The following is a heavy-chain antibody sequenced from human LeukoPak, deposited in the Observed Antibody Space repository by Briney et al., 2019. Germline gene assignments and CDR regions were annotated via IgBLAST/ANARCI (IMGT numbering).Heavy chain of an antibody. CDR3: ARGLLRYFDQYYFDY. CDR1: GGFISSYY. CDR2: IYYSGST. V-gene: IGHV4-59*01. J-gene: IGHJ4*02. Sequence: SETLSPTCTVSGGFISSYYWSWIRQPPGKGLEWIGYIYYSGSTNYNPSLKSRVTISVDTSKNQFSLKLSSVTAADTAVYYCARGLLRYFDQYYFDYWGQGTLVTVSS. D-gene: IGHD3-9*01.